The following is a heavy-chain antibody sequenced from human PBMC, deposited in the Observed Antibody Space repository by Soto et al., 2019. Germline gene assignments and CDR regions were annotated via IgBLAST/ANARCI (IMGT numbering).Heavy chain of an antibody. CDR2: IIPFFGTV. D-gene: IGHD2-2*03. V-gene: IGHV1-69*05. J-gene: IGHJ5*02. Sequence: SVKVSCKASGGTFSSYAISWVRQAPGQGLEWMGGIIPFFGTVDYAQKFQGRVTITTDESTSTAYMELTSLRSEDTAIYYCARNRGYSYWFDPWGQGTLVTVSS. CDR1: GGTFSSYA. CDR3: ARNRGYSYWFDP.